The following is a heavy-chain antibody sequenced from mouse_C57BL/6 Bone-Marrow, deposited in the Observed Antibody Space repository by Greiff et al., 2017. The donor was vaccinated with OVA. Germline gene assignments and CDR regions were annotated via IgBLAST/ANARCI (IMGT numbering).Heavy chain of an antibody. Sequence: EVKLLESGGGLVQPGGSLKLSCAASGFDFSRYWMSWVRRAPGKGLEWIGEINPDSSTINYAPSLKDKFIITRDNTKNTLYLQMSKVRSEDTALYYCAKTTGSYWYIDVWGTGTTVTVSS. CDR2: INPDSSTI. D-gene: IGHD2-12*01. J-gene: IGHJ1*03. V-gene: IGHV4-1*01. CDR3: AKTTGSYWYIDV. CDR1: GFDFSRYW.